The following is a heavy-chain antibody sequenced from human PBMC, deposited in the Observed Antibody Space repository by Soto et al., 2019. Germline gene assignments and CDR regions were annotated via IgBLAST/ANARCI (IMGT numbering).Heavy chain of an antibody. CDR3: ARVNPGVYYGSGSYYKGNWFDP. V-gene: IGHV4-34*01. CDR2: INHSGST. Sequence: ASETLSLTCAVYGGSFSGYYWSWIRQPPGKGLEWIGEINHSGSTNYNPSLKSRVTISVDTSKNQFSLKLSSVTAADTAVYYCARVNPGVYYGSGSYYKGNWFDPWGQGTLVTVSS. D-gene: IGHD3-10*01. J-gene: IGHJ5*02. CDR1: GGSFSGYY.